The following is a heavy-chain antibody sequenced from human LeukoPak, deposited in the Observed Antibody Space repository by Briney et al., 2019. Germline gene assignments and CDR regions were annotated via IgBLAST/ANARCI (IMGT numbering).Heavy chain of an antibody. J-gene: IGHJ5*02. D-gene: IGHD3-22*01. CDR2: IYSGGST. V-gene: IGHV3-53*01. CDR3: ARERRSGYNWFDP. CDR1: GFIVSSNY. Sequence: GGSLRLSCAASGFIVSSNYMSWVRQAPGKGLEWVSVIYSGGSTYYTDSVKGRFTISRDNSKNTMYLQMNSLRAEDTAVCYCARERRSGYNWFDPWGQGTLVTVSS.